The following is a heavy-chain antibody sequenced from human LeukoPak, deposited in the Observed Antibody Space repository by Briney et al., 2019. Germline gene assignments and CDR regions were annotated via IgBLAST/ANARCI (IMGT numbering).Heavy chain of an antibody. CDR2: INTFGST. CDR3: ARDRPGGSSLDY. Sequence: SETLSLTCTVSGDSISSSTYYWSWIRQPAGKGLEWIGRINTFGSTNYNPSLKSRVTISVDTSKNQFSLKLSSVTAADTAVYYCARDRPGGSSLDYWGQGTLVTVSS. D-gene: IGHD6-13*01. J-gene: IGHJ4*02. V-gene: IGHV4-61*02. CDR1: GDSISSSTYY.